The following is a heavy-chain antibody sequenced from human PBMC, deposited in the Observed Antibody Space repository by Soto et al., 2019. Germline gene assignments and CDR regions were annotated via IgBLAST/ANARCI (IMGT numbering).Heavy chain of an antibody. CDR2: IYHSGST. Sequence: SETLSLTCTVSGSSIRSGSYYWSWIRQHPGKGLEWIGYIYHSGSTYYNPSLKSRATISLDTSKNQFSLKLSSVTAADTAVYYCARDYMAVVDWGQGTLVTVS. V-gene: IGHV4-31*03. CDR1: GSSIRSGSYY. CDR3: ARDYMAVVD. J-gene: IGHJ4*02. D-gene: IGHD2-15*01.